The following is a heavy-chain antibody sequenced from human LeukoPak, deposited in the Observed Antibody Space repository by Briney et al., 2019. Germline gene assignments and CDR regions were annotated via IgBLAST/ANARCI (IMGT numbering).Heavy chain of an antibody. V-gene: IGHV3-21*01. CDR3: ARVLPFDY. D-gene: IGHD3-10*01. J-gene: IGHJ4*02. CDR2: ISSSGSYI. Sequence: PGGSLRLSCAASGFTFSSYSMNWVRQAPGKGLEWVSSISSSGSYIYYADSVKGRFTISRDNAKNSLYLQMNSLRAEDTAVYYCARVLPFDYWGQGTLVTVSS. CDR1: GFTFSSYS.